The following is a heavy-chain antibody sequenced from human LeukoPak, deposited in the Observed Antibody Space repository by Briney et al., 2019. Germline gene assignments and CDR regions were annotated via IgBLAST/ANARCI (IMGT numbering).Heavy chain of an antibody. CDR2: ISSSGSTI. D-gene: IGHD3-10*01. CDR3: ASPLLWFGIRT. Sequence: TGGSLRLSCAASGFTFSDYYMSWIRQAPGKGLEWVSYISSSGSTIYYADSVKGRLTISRDNAKNSLYLQMNSLRAEDTAVYYCASPLLWFGIRTWGQGTLVTVSS. J-gene: IGHJ5*02. CDR1: GFTFSDYY. V-gene: IGHV3-11*04.